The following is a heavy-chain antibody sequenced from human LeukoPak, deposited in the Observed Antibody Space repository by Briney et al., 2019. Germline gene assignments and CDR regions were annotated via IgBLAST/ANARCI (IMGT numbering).Heavy chain of an antibody. Sequence: GGSLRLSCAASGFTVSSNYMSWVRQAPGKGLEWVSVIYSGGSTYYAVSVKGRFTISRDNSKNTLYLQMNSLRAEDTAVYYCARATGYCSSTSCYLYYFDYWGQGTLVTVSS. CDR2: IYSGGST. J-gene: IGHJ4*02. V-gene: IGHV3-66*01. CDR1: GFTVSSNY. D-gene: IGHD2-2*01. CDR3: ARATGYCSSTSCYLYYFDY.